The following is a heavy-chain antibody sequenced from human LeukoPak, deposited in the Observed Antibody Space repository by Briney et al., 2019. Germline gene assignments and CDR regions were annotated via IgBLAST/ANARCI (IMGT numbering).Heavy chain of an antibody. CDR1: GYTLTELS. D-gene: IGHD1-14*01. Sequence: GASVKVSCKVSGYTLTELSMHWVRQAPGQGLEWMGIINPSGGSTSYAQKFQGRVTMTRDMSTSTVYMELSSLRSEDTAVYYCARDRGPELRNAFDIWGQGTMVTVSS. J-gene: IGHJ3*02. CDR2: INPSGGST. CDR3: ARDRGPELRNAFDI. V-gene: IGHV1-46*01.